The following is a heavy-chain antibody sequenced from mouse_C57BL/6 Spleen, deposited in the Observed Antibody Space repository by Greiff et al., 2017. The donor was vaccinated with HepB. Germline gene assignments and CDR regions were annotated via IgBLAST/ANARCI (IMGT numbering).Heavy chain of an antibody. V-gene: IGHV5-17*01. D-gene: IGHD2-3*01. CDR1: GFTFSDYG. J-gene: IGHJ1*03. Sequence: EVQLVESGGGLVKPGGSLKLSCAASGFTFSDYGMHWVRQAPEKGLEWVAYISSGSSTIYYADTVKGRFTIASDNAKNTLFLQMTSLRSEDTAMYYCARSYDGYYRYFDVWGTGTTVTVSS. CDR3: ARSYDGYYRYFDV. CDR2: ISSGSSTI.